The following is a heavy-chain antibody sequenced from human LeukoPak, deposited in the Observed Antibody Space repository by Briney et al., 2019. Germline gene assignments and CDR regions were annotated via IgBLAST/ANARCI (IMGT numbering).Heavy chain of an antibody. CDR3: ARHSSEGGMIVVVKAFDY. V-gene: IGHV4-39*01. CDR1: GGSISSNTYY. D-gene: IGHD3-22*01. J-gene: IGHJ4*02. Sequence: SETLSLTCTVSGGSISSNTYYWSWIRQPPGKGLEWIGEINHSGSTNYNPSLKSRVTISVDTSKNQFSLKLSSVTAADTAVYYCARHSSEGGMIVVVKAFDYWGQGTLVTVSS. CDR2: INHSGST.